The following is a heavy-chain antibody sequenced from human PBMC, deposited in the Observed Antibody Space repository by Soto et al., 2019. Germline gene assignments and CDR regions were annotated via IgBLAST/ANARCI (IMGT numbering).Heavy chain of an antibody. V-gene: IGHV3-33*01. D-gene: IGHD3-3*01. CDR2: IWYDGSNK. Sequence: QVQLVESGGGVVQPGRSLRLSCAASGFTFSSYGMHWVRQALGKGLEWVAVIWYDGSNKYYADSVKGRFTISRDNSKNTLYLQMNSLRAEDTAVYYCARDHGAAYDFHYWGQGTLVTVSS. CDR3: ARDHGAAYDFHY. J-gene: IGHJ4*02. CDR1: GFTFSSYG.